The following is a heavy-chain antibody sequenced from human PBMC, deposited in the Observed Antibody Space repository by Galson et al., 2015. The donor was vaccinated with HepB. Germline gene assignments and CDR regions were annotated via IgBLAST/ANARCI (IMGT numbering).Heavy chain of an antibody. V-gene: IGHV3-21*01. CDR1: GFTFSSYS. CDR3: ARTDAIKGLLWFGELLNY. Sequence: SLRLSCVASGFTFSSYSMNWVRQAPGKGLEWVSSISSSSSYIYYADSVKGRFTISRDNAKNSLYLQMNSLRAEDTAVYYCARTDAIKGLLWFGELLNYWGQGTLVAVSS. D-gene: IGHD3-10*01. CDR2: ISSSSSYI. J-gene: IGHJ4*02.